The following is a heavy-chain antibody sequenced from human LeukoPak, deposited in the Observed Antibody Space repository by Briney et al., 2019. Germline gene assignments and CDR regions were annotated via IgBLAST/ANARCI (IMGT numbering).Heavy chain of an antibody. J-gene: IGHJ4*02. Sequence: ASVKLSCKASGYTFTGYYMHWVRQAPGQGLEWMGWINPNSGGTNYAQKFQGRVTMTRDTSISAVSMELSRLRSDDTAVYYCARDGTGVYNLVQYWGQGTLVTVSS. CDR1: GYTFTGYY. CDR3: ARDGTGVYNLVQY. V-gene: IGHV1-2*02. CDR2: INPNSGGT. D-gene: IGHD5-24*01.